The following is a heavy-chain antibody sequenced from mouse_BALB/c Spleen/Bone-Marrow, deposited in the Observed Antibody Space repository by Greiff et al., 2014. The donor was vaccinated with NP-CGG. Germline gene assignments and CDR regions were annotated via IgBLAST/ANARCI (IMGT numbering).Heavy chain of an antibody. CDR2: INPSNGGT. CDR3: TREGDSPFAY. J-gene: IGHJ3*01. D-gene: IGHD2-13*01. Sequence: MQLVESGAELVKPGASVKLSCKASGYTFTSYYMYWVKQRPGQGLEWIGEINPSNGGTNFNEKFKSKATLTVDKYSSTAYMQLSSLTSEDSAVYYCTREGDSPFAYWGQGTLVTVSA. V-gene: IGHV1S81*02. CDR1: GYTFTSYY.